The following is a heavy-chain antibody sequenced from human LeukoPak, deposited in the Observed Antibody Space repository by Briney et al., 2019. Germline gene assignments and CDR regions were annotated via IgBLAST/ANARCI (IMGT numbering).Heavy chain of an antibody. V-gene: IGHV3-30-3*01. Sequence: GGSLRLSCAASGFTFSSYAMDWVRQAPGKGLEWVAVISYDGSNKYYADSVKGRFTISRDNSKNTLYLQMNSLRAEDTAVYYCASPLWFGELLFESWGQGTLVTVSS. D-gene: IGHD3-10*01. CDR3: ASPLWFGELLFES. J-gene: IGHJ4*02. CDR1: GFTFSSYA. CDR2: ISYDGSNK.